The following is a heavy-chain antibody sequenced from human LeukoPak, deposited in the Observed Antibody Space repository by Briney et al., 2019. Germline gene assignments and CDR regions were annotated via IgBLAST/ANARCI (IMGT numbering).Heavy chain of an antibody. V-gene: IGHV4-34*01. CDR1: GGSFSGYY. CDR3: ARGRVRYYYDSSGKKGRYFDY. Sequence: SETLSLTCAVYGGSFSGYYWSWIRQPPGKGLEWIGEINHSGSTNYNPSLKSQVTISVDTSKNQFSLKLSSVTAADTAVYYCARGRVRYYYDSSGKKGRYFDYWGQGTLVTVSS. J-gene: IGHJ4*02. CDR2: INHSGST. D-gene: IGHD3-22*01.